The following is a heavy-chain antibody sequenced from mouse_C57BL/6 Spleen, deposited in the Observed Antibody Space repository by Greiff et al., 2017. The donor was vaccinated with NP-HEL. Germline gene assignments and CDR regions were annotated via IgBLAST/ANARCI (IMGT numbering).Heavy chain of an antibody. J-gene: IGHJ3*01. CDR1: GYTFTSYW. CDR2: IYPGSGST. D-gene: IGHD1-1*01. CDR3: ASPSITTVVETWFAY. V-gene: IGHV1-55*01. Sequence: QVQLQQPGAELVKPRASVKMSCKASGYTFTSYWITWVKQRPGQGLEWIGDIYPGSGSTNYNEKFKSKATLTVDTSSSTAYMQLSSLTSEDSAVYYCASPSITTVVETWFAYWGQGTLVTVSA.